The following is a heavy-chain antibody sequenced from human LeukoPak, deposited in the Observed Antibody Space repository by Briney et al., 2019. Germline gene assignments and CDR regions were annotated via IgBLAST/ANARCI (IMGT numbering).Heavy chain of an antibody. CDR2: INSDGSST. CDR3: AREVRAVASLDY. J-gene: IGHJ4*02. V-gene: IGHV3-74*01. Sequence: GGSLRLSCAASGFTFSSYWMHWVRQAPGKVLVWVSRINSDGSSTSYADSVKGRFTISRDNAKNTLYLQMNSLRAEDTAVYYCAREVRAVASLDYWGQGTLVTVSS. CDR1: GFTFSSYW. D-gene: IGHD6-19*01.